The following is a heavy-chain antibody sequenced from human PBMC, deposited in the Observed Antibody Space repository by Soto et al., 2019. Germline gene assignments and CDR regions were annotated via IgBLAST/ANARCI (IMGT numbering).Heavy chain of an antibody. CDR1: GFTFSSYY. D-gene: IGHD3-9*01. J-gene: IGHJ3*02. Sequence: PGGSLRLSCAASGFTFSSYYMMWVRQAPGKGLEWVANIKQDGSERHYVDSVKGRFTISRDNAKNSLYLQMNSLRVEDTAVYYCAKEYYISPDAFDIWGQGTIVTVSS. CDR2: IKQDGSER. CDR3: AKEYYISPDAFDI. V-gene: IGHV3-7*01.